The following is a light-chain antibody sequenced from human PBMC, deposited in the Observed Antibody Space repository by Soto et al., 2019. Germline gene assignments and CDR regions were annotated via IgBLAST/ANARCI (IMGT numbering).Light chain of an antibody. Sequence: SSELTQPLSVSVALGQTARITCGGNNIGSKNVHWYQQKPGQAPVLVIYRDSNRPSGIPERFSGSNSGNTATLTISRAQAGDEADYYCQVWDSSTADVVFGGGTKVTVL. CDR1: NIGSKN. CDR2: RDS. CDR3: QVWDSSTADVV. J-gene: IGLJ2*01. V-gene: IGLV3-9*01.